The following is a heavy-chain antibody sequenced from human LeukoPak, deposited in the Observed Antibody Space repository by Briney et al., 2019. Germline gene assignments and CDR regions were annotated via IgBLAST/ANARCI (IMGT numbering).Heavy chain of an antibody. D-gene: IGHD3-10*01. CDR3: TTDLGITMIRGVFVF. Sequence: GGSLRLSCAASGFTSSNAWMTWVRHAPGKGLEWVGRIKSRSDAGTTDYAAPVKGRFTISRDDSKNTLYLQMNSLKTEDTAVYYCTTDLGITMIRGVFVFWGQGTLVTVSS. V-gene: IGHV3-15*01. CDR2: IKSRSDAGTT. J-gene: IGHJ4*02. CDR1: GFTSSNAW.